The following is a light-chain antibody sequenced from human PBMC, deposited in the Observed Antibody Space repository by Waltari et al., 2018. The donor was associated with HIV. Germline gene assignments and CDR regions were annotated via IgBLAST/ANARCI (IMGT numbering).Light chain of an antibody. J-gene: IGKJ2*01. CDR2: WAS. Sequence: DTVMTQSPDSLAVSLGERATINCRSSQSVLYSSNNKSYLAWYQQKSGQPPKLLIYWASTRESGVPDRFSGSGSGTDFNLTISSLQAEDVAVYYCQQYYSSPHTFGQGTKLEIK. CDR1: QSVLYSSNNKSY. CDR3: QQYYSSPHT. V-gene: IGKV4-1*01.